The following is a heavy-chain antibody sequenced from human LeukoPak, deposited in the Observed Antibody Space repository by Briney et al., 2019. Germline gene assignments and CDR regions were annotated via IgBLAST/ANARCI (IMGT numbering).Heavy chain of an antibody. CDR3: ADMVGSGSYHSEDY. CDR1: GFTFSNYG. CDR2: IRYDGSNK. Sequence: GGSLRLSCAASGFTFSNYGMHWVRQAPGKGLEWVTFIRYDGSNKYYADSVQGRFSISRDNSKNTLYLQMNSLRVEDTAVYYCADMVGSGSYHSEDYWGQGTLVTVSS. D-gene: IGHD3-10*01. J-gene: IGHJ4*02. V-gene: IGHV3-30*02.